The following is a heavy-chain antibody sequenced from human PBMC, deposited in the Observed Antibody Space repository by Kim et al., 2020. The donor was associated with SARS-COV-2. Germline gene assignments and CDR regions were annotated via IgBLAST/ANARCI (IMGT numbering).Heavy chain of an antibody. Sequence: SETLSLTCAVYGGSFSGYYWSWIRQPPGKGLEWIGEINHSGSTNYNPSLKSRVTISVDTSKNQFSLKLSSVTAADTAVYYCARVGLGYCSGGSCYGRFRQINSWFDPWGQGTLVTVSS. V-gene: IGHV4-34*01. J-gene: IGHJ5*02. CDR2: INHSGST. CDR3: ARVGLGYCSGGSCYGRFRQINSWFDP. D-gene: IGHD2-15*01. CDR1: GGSFSGYY.